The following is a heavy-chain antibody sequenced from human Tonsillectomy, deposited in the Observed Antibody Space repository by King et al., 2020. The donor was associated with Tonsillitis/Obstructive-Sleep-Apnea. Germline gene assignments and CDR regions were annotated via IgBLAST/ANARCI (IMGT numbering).Heavy chain of an antibody. CDR3: VRARITMTDKLGYYFDS. D-gene: IGHD3-22*01. J-gene: IGHJ4*02. CDR2: ISYDESNK. Sequence: VQLVESGGGVVQPGRSLRLSCAASGFTFSSYAMHWVRQAPGKGLEWVAVISYDESNKYYADSVKGRFTISRDNSKNTLHLQMNSLRAEDTAIYYCVRARITMTDKLGYYFDSWGQGTLVTVSS. CDR1: GFTFSSYA. V-gene: IGHV3-30*04.